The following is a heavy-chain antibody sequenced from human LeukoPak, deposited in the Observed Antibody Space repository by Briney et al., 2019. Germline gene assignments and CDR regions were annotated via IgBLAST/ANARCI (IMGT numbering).Heavy chain of an antibody. CDR1: GDSTNTYF. J-gene: IGHJ4*02. D-gene: IGHD3-22*01. CDR3: ARGYYYDSSGLDY. CDR2: IYYTGTT. Sequence: SETLSLTCTMSGDSTNTYFWSWIRQPPGKGPEWIGYIYYTGTTNYNPSLKSRVTISVDTSKNQFSLKLSSVTAADTAVYYCARGYYYDSSGLDYWGQGTLVTVSS. V-gene: IGHV4-59*12.